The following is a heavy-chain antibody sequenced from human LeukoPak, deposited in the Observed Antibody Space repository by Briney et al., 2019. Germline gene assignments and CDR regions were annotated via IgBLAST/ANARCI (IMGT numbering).Heavy chain of an antibody. CDR3: ARVRATRFLEWSHSNWFDP. D-gene: IGHD3-3*01. CDR2: MNSNSGNT. CDR1: GYTFTSYD. V-gene: IGHV1-8*01. J-gene: IGHJ5*02. Sequence: ASVKVSCKASGYTFTSYDIDWVRQATGQGLEWMGWMNSNSGNTGYAQKFQGRVTITRSTSISTAYMELSGLRSEDTTVYYCARVRATRFLEWSHSNWFDPWGQGTLVTVSS.